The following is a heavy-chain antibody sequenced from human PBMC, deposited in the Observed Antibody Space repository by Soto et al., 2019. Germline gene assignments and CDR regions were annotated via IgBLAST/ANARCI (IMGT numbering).Heavy chain of an antibody. Sequence: QVQLQQWGAGLLKPSETLSLTCAVYGGSFSGYYWSWIRQPPGKGLEWIGEINHSGSTNYNPSLKSRVTISVDTSKNQFSLKLSSVTAADTAVYYCARGGAMGDIVVVPAAMVWFDPWGQGTLVTVSS. CDR3: ARGGAMGDIVVVPAAMVWFDP. J-gene: IGHJ5*02. V-gene: IGHV4-34*01. D-gene: IGHD2-2*01. CDR1: GGSFSGYY. CDR2: INHSGST.